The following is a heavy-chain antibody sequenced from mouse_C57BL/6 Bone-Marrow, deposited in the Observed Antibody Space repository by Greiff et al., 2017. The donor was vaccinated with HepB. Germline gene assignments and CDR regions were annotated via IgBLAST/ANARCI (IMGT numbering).Heavy chain of an antibody. V-gene: IGHV3-6*01. CDR3: ASPRYYYGSSHYWYFDV. CDR2: ISYDGSN. Sequence: EVKLVESGPGLVKPSQSLSLTCSVTGYSITSGYYWNWIRQFPGNKLEWMGYISYDGSNNYNPSLKNRISITRDTSKNQFFLKLNSVTTEDTATYYCASPRYYYGSSHYWYFDVWGTGTTVTVSS. J-gene: IGHJ1*03. D-gene: IGHD1-1*01. CDR1: GYSITSGYY.